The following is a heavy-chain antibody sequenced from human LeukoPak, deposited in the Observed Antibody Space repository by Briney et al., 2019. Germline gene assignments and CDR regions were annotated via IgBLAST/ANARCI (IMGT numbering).Heavy chain of an antibody. Sequence: GASVKVSCKASGYTFTGYYMHWVRQAPGQGLEWMGWINPNSGGTNYAQKFQGRVTMTRDTSISTAYMELSRLRSDDTAMYYCARASAGIVVVVAAFDYWGQGTLVTVSS. CDR2: INPNSGGT. CDR1: GYTFTGYY. J-gene: IGHJ4*02. V-gene: IGHV1-2*02. CDR3: ARASAGIVVVVAAFDY. D-gene: IGHD2-15*01.